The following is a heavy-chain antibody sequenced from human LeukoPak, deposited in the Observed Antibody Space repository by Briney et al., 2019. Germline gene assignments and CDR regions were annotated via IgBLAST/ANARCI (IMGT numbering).Heavy chain of an antibody. Sequence: PGGSLRLSCAASGFTFSSYAMTWVRQAPGKGLEWVSAISGSGGSTHYIDSGNGRFTISRDNSKNILYLQMNSLRVEDTAVYYCARRSGDREFEYWGQGTLVTVSS. V-gene: IGHV3-23*01. CDR2: ISGSGGST. J-gene: IGHJ4*02. CDR3: ARRSGDREFEY. CDR1: GFTFSSYA. D-gene: IGHD7-27*01.